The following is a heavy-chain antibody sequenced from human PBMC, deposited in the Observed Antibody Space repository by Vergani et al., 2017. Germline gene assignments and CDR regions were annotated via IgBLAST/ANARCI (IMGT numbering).Heavy chain of an antibody. CDR3: ARQFWGGGDYRFDH. J-gene: IGHJ4*02. V-gene: IGHV4-39*01. CDR1: GTSISGSSDY. Sequence: QLQLQESGPGLLKPSETLSLTCSVSGTSISGSSDYWGWIRQPPGKGLEWIGSIFYTGTSYYNPSLESRATNSVDTSKNQFSLKLKSVTAADTAVYYCARQFWGGGDYRFDHWGQGTLVTVSS. CDR2: IFYTGTS. D-gene: IGHD2-21*01.